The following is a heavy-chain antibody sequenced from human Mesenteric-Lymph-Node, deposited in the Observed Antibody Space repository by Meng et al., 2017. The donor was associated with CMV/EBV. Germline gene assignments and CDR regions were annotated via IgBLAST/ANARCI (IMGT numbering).Heavy chain of an antibody. CDR1: GFTFRSYD. CDR3: ARVRRCSSTSCYGLIDY. J-gene: IGHJ4*02. Sequence: GESLKISCAASGFTFRSYDMYWVRQAPGKGLEYVSTISSNGGSTYYGDSVKGRFTISRDNSKNTLYLQMGSLRAEDTAVYYCARVRRCSSTSCYGLIDYWGQGTLVTVSS. CDR2: ISSNGGST. D-gene: IGHD2-2*01. V-gene: IGHV3-64*02.